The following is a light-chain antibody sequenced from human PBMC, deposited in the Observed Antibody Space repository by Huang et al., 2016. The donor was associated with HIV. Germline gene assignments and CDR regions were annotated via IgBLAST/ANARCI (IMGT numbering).Light chain of an antibody. V-gene: IGKV4-1*01. CDR3: QQYYISPPT. CDR2: WAS. CDR1: QRVLSRPTNKTY. J-gene: IGKJ2*01. Sequence: DIVMTQTPDSLAVSLGERATINCKSSQRVLSRPTNKTYLAWYQQRPGQSPTLLIYWASTRRSGVPHRFSASGSGTHFTLTISSLQAEDVAFYYCQQYYISPPTFGQGTKLEI.